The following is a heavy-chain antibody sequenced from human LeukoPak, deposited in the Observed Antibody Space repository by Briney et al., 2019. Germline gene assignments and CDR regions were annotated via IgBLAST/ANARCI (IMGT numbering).Heavy chain of an antibody. V-gene: IGHV1-8*01. D-gene: IGHD3-10*01. J-gene: IGHJ4*02. Sequence: ASVKVSCKASGYTFTNNDVNWVRQAAGQGLEWLGWMNPSSGHTGSAPKFQGRLTMTRDTYVSTAYMELTGLTSDDTAVYYCARGPGYYYGPDYWGQGTLVTVS. CDR3: ARGPGYYYGPDY. CDR1: GYTFTNND. CDR2: MNPSSGHT.